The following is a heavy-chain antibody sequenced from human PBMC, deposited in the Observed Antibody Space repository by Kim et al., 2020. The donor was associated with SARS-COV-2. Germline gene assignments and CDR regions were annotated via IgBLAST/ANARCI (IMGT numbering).Heavy chain of an antibody. CDR1: GDSIGSAAHF. J-gene: IGHJ6*02. CDR3: AREQQLQPRGFGVDV. CDR2: INHNGFA. V-gene: IGHV4-31*03. Sequence: SETLSLTCIVSGDSIGSAAHFWSWIRQHPGKGLEWIGYINHNGFAFYNPSLKGRVTISTDASKVKLSLRLTSVTVADSATYYCAREQQLQPRGFGVDVWGQGTTVIVSS. D-gene: IGHD1-1*01.